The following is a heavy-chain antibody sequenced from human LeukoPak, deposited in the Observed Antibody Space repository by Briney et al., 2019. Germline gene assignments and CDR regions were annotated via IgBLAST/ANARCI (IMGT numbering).Heavy chain of an antibody. CDR1: GFTFSDYY. V-gene: IGHV3-11*04. CDR2: ISSSGSTI. D-gene: IGHD2-2*01. J-gene: IGHJ3*02. CDR3: ARGYCSSTSCYVRDAFDI. Sequence: PGGSLRLSCAASGFTFSDYYMSWIRQAPGKGLEWVSYISSSGSTIYYADSVKGRFTISRDNAKNSQYLQMNSLRAEDTAVYYCARGYCSSTSCYVRDAFDIWGQGTMVTVSS.